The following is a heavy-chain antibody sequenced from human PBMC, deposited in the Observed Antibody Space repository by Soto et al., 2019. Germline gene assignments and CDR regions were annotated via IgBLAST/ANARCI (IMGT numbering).Heavy chain of an antibody. Sequence: QAQLVQSGAEVKKPGASVKVSCKASGYTFTGYDINWVRQATGQGLEWMGWMNPNSGNTGYAQNFQGRVTMTRDNSLTTAYMERTSLRDDDSAVYYCAGEKVGTTGIDFWGQGTLVTVSS. D-gene: IGHD1-26*01. V-gene: IGHV1-8*01. CDR1: GYTFTGYD. CDR2: MNPNSGNT. J-gene: IGHJ4*02. CDR3: AGEKVGTTGIDF.